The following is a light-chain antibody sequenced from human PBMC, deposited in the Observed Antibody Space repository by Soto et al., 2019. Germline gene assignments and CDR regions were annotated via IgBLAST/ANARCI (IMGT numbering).Light chain of an antibody. CDR1: QSVSSNY. Sequence: EIVLTQSPGTLSLSPGERATLSCRASQSVSSNYLAWYQQKPGQAPRLLISGASSRATGIPDRFSGSGSGTDFTLTITRLEPEDSAVYFCQQYTGLPTTFGQGTRLEIK. CDR3: QQYTGLPTT. J-gene: IGKJ5*01. V-gene: IGKV3-20*01. CDR2: GAS.